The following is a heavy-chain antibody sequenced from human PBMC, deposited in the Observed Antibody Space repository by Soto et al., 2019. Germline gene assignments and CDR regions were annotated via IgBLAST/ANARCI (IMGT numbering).Heavy chain of an antibody. CDR2: ISSSSSYI. CDR1: GFTFSSYS. J-gene: IGHJ4*02. Sequence: EVQLVESGGGLVKPGGSLRLSCAASGFTFSSYSMNWVRQAPGKGLEWVSSISSSSSYIYYSDSGKGRFTISRDNAKNSLYLQMNSLRAEDTAVYYCARDRDYYGSGSRDYWGQGTLVTVSS. D-gene: IGHD3-10*01. V-gene: IGHV3-21*01. CDR3: ARDRDYYGSGSRDY.